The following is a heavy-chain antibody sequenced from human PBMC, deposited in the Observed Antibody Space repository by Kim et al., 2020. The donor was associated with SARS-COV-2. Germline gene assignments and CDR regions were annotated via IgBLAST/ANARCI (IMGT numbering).Heavy chain of an antibody. CDR1: GDTLSAYD. J-gene: IGHJ4*01. V-gene: IGHV1-8*01. CDR2: MNPRSGNT. D-gene: IGHD2-8*01. CDR3: ARALSTTVPNAPSYFDY. Sequence: ASVKVSCKASGDTLSAYDINWVRQAPGQGLEWMGWMNPRSGNTGYAQTFQGRVAMTRDTSITTAYVEVSSLTSEDTAVYYCARALSTTVPNAPSYFDYWG.